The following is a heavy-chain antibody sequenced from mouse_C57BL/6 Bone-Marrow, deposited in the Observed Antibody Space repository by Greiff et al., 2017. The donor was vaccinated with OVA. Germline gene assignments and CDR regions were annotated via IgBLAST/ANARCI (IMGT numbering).Heavy chain of an antibody. Sequence: EVQLQQSGAELVRPGASVKLSCTASGFNIKDDYMHWVKQRPEQGLEWIGWIDTENGDTEYASKFQGKATITADTTSNTAYLQLSSLTSEDTSVYYCTTPIYYGRDYWGQGTSVTVSS. CDR2: IDTENGDT. D-gene: IGHD6-5*01. CDR3: TTPIYYGRDY. CDR1: GFNIKDDY. V-gene: IGHV14-4*01. J-gene: IGHJ4*01.